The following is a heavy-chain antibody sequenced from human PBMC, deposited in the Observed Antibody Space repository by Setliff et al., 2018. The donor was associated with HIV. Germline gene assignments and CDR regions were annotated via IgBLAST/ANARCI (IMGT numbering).Heavy chain of an antibody. V-gene: IGHV1-2*02. CDR3: ARDTAGGIAALNWFDP. D-gene: IGHD6-13*01. CDR1: GYTFNNYG. Sequence: VASVKVSCKASGYTFNNYGISWVRQAPGQGLEWMGWINPNSGGTNYAQTFQGRVTMTRDTSISTAYMELSRLRSDDTAVYYCARDTAGGIAALNWFDPWGQGTLVTVSS. CDR2: INPNSGGT. J-gene: IGHJ5*02.